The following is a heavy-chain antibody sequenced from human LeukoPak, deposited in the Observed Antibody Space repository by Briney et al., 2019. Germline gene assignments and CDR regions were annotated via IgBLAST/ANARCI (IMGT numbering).Heavy chain of an antibody. CDR3: AKDAAGPEY. J-gene: IGHJ4*02. Sequence: GGSLRLSCAASGFTFSSYAMHWVRQAPGKGLEWVAVISYDGSNKYYADSVKGRFTISRDNSKNTLYLQMNSLRAEDTAVYYCAKDAAGPEYWGRGTLVTVSS. CDR2: ISYDGSNK. D-gene: IGHD6-13*01. V-gene: IGHV3-30-3*01. CDR1: GFTFSSYA.